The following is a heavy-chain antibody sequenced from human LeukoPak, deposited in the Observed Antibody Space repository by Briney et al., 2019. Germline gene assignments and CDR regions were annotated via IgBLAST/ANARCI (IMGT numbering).Heavy chain of an antibody. CDR1: EATFSDYY. V-gene: IGHV3-11*05. Sequence: PGGSLRLSCAASEATFSDYYMSWIRQAPGKGLEWISYISPSSTYTNYADSVKGRFNISRDNAKNSMYLQMNSLRADDTAVYYCARVPAAAGNGSGYYFDYWGQGVLVTVSS. CDR3: ARVPAAAGNGSGYYFDY. J-gene: IGHJ4*02. CDR2: ISPSSTYT. D-gene: IGHD6-19*01.